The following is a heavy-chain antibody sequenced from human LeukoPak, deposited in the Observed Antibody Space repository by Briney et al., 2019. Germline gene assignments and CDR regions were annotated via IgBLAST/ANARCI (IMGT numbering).Heavy chain of an antibody. V-gene: IGHV3-30*03. Sequence: GGSLRLSCAASGFTFSSYGMHWVRQAPGKGLEWVAVISYDGSNKYYADSVKGRFTISRDNSKNTLYLQMNSLRAEDTAVYYCASANSESDYWGQGTLVTVSS. CDR2: ISYDGSNK. J-gene: IGHJ4*02. CDR3: ASANSESDY. CDR1: GFTFSSYG. D-gene: IGHD7-27*01.